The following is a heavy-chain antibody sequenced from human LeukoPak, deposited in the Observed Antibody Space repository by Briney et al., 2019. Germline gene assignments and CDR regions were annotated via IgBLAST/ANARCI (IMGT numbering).Heavy chain of an antibody. CDR2: ISGSGGAT. CDR1: GFTFSLFA. J-gene: IGHJ4*02. V-gene: IGHV3-23*01. Sequence: GGSLRLSCAASGFTFSLFAMHWVRQAPGTGLEWVSAISGSGGATYHADADSVKGRFTISRDNSKNALYLQINNLRAEDTAVYYCAKDGYNYDSSGHFDYWGQGTLVTVSS. CDR3: AKDGYNYDSSGHFDY. D-gene: IGHD3-22*01.